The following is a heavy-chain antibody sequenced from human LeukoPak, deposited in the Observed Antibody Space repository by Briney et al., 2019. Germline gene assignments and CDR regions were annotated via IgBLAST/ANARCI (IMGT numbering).Heavy chain of an antibody. CDR2: IIPIFGTA. CDR1: GCTFSSYA. J-gene: IGHJ4*02. V-gene: IGHV1-69*13. Sequence: GASVKVSCKASGCTFSSYAISWVRQAPGQGLEWMGGIIPIFGTANYAQKFQGRVTITADESTSTAYMELSSLRSEDTAVYYCARVDYYDSSGPNFDYWGQGTLVTVSS. CDR3: ARVDYYDSSGPNFDY. D-gene: IGHD3-22*01.